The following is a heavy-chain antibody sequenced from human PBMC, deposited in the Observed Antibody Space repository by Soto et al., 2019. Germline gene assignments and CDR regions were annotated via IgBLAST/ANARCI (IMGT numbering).Heavy chain of an antibody. Sequence: QVQLVQSGAEGKKPGASVKVSCKASGYTFTSYAMHWVRQAPGQRLEWMGLINAGNGNTKYSQKFQGRVTITRDTSASTAYLELSILRSEDTAGYYCASGGAGYWGQGTLVTVAS. CDR2: INAGNGNT. CDR1: GYTFTSYA. D-gene: IGHD2-21*01. CDR3: ASGGAGY. V-gene: IGHV1-3*01. J-gene: IGHJ4*02.